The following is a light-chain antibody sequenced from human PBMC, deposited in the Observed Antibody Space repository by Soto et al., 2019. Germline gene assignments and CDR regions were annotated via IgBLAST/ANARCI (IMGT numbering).Light chain of an antibody. CDR2: GNT. V-gene: IGLV1-40*01. CDR1: STNIGAGYG. Sequence: QSALTQPPSVSGAPGQRASISCTGSSTNIGAGYGVHWYQQRPGTAPKLLIVGNTIRPSGVPDRFSGSKSGTSASLAISGLRSEDEADYSCAAWDDSLSGHVFGSGTKVTVL. J-gene: IGLJ1*01. CDR3: AAWDDSLSGHV.